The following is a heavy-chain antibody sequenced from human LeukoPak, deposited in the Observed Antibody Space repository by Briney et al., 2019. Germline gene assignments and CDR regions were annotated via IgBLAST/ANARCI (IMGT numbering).Heavy chain of an antibody. V-gene: IGHV4-34*01. CDR3: ARGGWGYYDSSGYCDY. J-gene: IGHJ4*02. CDR2: INHSGST. Sequence: SETLSLTCAVYGGSFSGYYWSWIRQPPGKGLEWMGEINHSGSTNYNPSLKSRVTISVDTSKNQFSLKLSSVTAADTAVYYCARGGWGYYDSSGYCDYWGQGTLVTVSS. D-gene: IGHD3-22*01. CDR1: GGSFSGYY.